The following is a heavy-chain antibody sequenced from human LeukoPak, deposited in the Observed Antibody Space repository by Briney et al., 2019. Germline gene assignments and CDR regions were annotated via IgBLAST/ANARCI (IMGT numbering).Heavy chain of an antibody. V-gene: IGHV4-34*01. CDR2: INHSGST. CDR3: ARHGAGVDY. CDR1: GGSFSGYY. J-gene: IGHJ4*02. D-gene: IGHD3-10*01. Sequence: SETLSLTCAVYGGSFSGYYWSWIRQSPGKGLEWIGEINHSGSTNYNPSLKSRVTISVDTSKNQFSLKLSSVTAADTAVYYCARHGAGVDYWGQGTLVTVSS.